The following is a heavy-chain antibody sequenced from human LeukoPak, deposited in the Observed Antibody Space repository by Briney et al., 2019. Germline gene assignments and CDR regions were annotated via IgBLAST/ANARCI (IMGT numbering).Heavy chain of an antibody. V-gene: IGHV1-18*01. D-gene: IGHD3-9*01. CDR1: GGTFSIYA. CDR3: ARVGGILRYFDWLRRAPNYYYYGMDV. J-gene: IGHJ6*02. Sequence: ASVNVSFKSSGGTFSIYAISGVRQAPGQGLEGMGWSSAYNGNTNYAQKLQGRVTMTTDTSTSTAYMELRSLRSDDPAVYYCARVGGILRYFDWLRRAPNYYYYGMDVWGQGTTVTVSS. CDR2: SSAYNGNT.